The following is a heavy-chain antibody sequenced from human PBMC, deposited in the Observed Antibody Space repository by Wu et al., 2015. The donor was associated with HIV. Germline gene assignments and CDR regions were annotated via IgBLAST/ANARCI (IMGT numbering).Heavy chain of an antibody. CDR2: INHSGST. CDR3: ARGGMITFGGVIVRDAFDI. Sequence: QVQLQQWGAGLLKPSETLSLTCAVYGGSFSGYYWSWIRQPPGKGLEWIGEINHSGSTNYNPSLKSRVTISVDTSKNQFSLKLSSVTAADTAVYYCARGGMITFGGVIVRDAFDIWGQGTMVTVSS. V-gene: IGHV4-34*01. J-gene: IGHJ3*02. D-gene: IGHD3-16*02. CDR1: GGSFSGYY.